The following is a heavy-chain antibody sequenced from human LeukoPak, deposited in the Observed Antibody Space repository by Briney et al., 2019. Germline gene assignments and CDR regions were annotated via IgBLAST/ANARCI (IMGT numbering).Heavy chain of an antibody. CDR3: ARRNYDSSGYYYPDY. CDR1: GGSFSGYY. V-gene: IGHV4-34*01. D-gene: IGHD3-22*01. CDR2: INHSGST. J-gene: IGHJ4*02. Sequence: SETLSLTCAVYGGSFSGYYWSWIRQPPGRGLEWIGEINHSGSTNYNPSLKSRATISVDTSKNQFSLKLSSVTAADTAVYYCARRNYDSSGYYYPDYWGQGTLVTVSS.